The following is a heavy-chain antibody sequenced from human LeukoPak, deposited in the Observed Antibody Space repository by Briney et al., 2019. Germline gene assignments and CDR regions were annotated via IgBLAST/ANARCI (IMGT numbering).Heavy chain of an antibody. CDR2: IWYDGSNK. D-gene: IGHD6-19*01. CDR3: AKDLGSGWYDGGAFDI. V-gene: IGHV3-33*06. Sequence: GGSLRLSCAASGFTFSSYGMHWVRQAPGKGLEWVAVIWYDGSNKYYADSVKGRFTISRENSKNTLYLQMNSLRAEDTAVYYCAKDLGSGWYDGGAFDIWGQGTMVTVSS. J-gene: IGHJ3*02. CDR1: GFTFSSYG.